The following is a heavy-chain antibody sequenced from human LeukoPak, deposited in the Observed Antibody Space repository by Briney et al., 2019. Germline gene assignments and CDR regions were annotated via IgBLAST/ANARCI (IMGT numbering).Heavy chain of an antibody. D-gene: IGHD5-24*01. CDR3: ARDSYNNVDY. V-gene: IGHV3-74*01. J-gene: IGHJ4*02. Sequence: GGSLRLSCAASGFTFSSYWMHWVRQAPGKGLVWVSRTSTEGASTTYADSVKGRFTVSRDNAKNTLYLQMNSLRAEDTAVYYCARDSYNNVDYWGQGTLVTVSS. CDR1: GFTFSSYW. CDR2: TSTEGAST.